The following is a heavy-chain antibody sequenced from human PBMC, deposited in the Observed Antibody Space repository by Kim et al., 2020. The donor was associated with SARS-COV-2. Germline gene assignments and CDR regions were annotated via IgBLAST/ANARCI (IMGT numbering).Heavy chain of an antibody. V-gene: IGHV6-1*01. CDR1: GDSVSSNSAA. Sequence: SQTLSLTCAISGDSVSSNSAAWNWIRQSPSRGLEWLGRTYYRSKWYNDYAVSVKSRITINPDTSKNQFSLQLNSVTPEDTAVYYCASSYGDYGSYYYGMDVWGQGTTVTVSS. CDR2: TYYRSKWYN. CDR3: ASSYGDYGSYYYGMDV. D-gene: IGHD4-17*01. J-gene: IGHJ6*02.